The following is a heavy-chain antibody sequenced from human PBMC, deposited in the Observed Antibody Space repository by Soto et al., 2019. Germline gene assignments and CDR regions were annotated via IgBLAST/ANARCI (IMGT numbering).Heavy chain of an antibody. D-gene: IGHD6-13*01. Sequence: GGSLRLSCAASGFTLSTYGMHWVRQAPGKGLEWVAAMSYDGTKEYYADSVKGRFTISRDNSRNTLFLKLNSLRAEDTAVYYCAKEYGSTWIDHWGQGTLVTVSS. J-gene: IGHJ4*02. V-gene: IGHV3-30*18. CDR1: GFTLSTYG. CDR2: MSYDGTKE. CDR3: AKEYGSTWIDH.